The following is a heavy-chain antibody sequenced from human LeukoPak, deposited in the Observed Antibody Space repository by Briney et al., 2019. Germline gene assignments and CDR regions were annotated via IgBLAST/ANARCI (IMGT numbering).Heavy chain of an antibody. CDR1: GYTFTGYY. J-gene: IGHJ5*02. V-gene: IGHV1-2*02. CDR2: INPNSGGT. Sequence: ASVKVSCKASGYTFTGYYMHWVRQAPGQGLEWMGWINPNSGGTNYAQKFQGRVTMTRDTSISTAYMELSRLRSDDTAVYYCARPYCSSTSCYGWFDPWGQGTLVTVSS. D-gene: IGHD2-2*01. CDR3: ARPYCSSTSCYGWFDP.